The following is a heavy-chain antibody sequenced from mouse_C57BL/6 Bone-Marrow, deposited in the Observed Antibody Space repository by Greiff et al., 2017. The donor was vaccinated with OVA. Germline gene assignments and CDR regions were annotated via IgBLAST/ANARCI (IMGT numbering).Heavy chain of an antibody. V-gene: IGHV5-6*01. Sequence: EVMLVESGGDLVKPGGSLKLSCAASGFTFSSYGMSWVLQTPDKRLAWVATISSGGSYTYYPDSVKGRFTISRDNAKNTLYLQKSSLKSEDTAMYYCARHGDYGSFFDYWGQGTALTVTS. CDR2: ISSGGSYT. D-gene: IGHD1-1*01. J-gene: IGHJ2*01. CDR3: ARHGDYGSFFDY. CDR1: GFTFSSYG.